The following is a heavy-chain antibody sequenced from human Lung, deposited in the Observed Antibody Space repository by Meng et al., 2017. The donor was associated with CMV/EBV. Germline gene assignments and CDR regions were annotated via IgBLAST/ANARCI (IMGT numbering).Heavy chain of an antibody. CDR1: GFTFSSYE. CDR3: ARGEFSWYDNWFDP. CDR2: ISSSGSTI. V-gene: IGHV3-48*03. J-gene: IGHJ5*02. D-gene: IGHD6-13*01. Sequence: GGSXRLXCAASGFTFSSYEMNWVRQAPGKGLEWVSYISSSGSTIYYADSVKGRFTISRDNAKKSLYLQMNSLRAEDTAVYYCARGEFSWYDNWFDPWGQGXLVTVSS.